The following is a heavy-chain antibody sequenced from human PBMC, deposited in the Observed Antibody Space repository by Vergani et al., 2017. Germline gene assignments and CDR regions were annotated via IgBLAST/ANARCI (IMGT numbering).Heavy chain of an antibody. J-gene: IGHJ3*02. Sequence: QVQLQESGPGLVKPSQTLSLTCTVSGGSIRSGSYYWSWIRQPAGKGLEWIGHIYYSGSTYYKSSLKSRVTISVDTSNNQFSLKLSSVTAADTAVYYCARETCSSTSCLYLGVAFDIWGQGTMVTVSS. V-gene: IGHV4-30-4*08. D-gene: IGHD2-2*01. CDR2: IYYSGST. CDR3: ARETCSSTSCLYLGVAFDI. CDR1: GGSIRSGSYY.